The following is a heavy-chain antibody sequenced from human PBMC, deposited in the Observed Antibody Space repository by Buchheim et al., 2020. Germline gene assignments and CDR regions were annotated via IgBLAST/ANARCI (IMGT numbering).Heavy chain of an antibody. CDR3: ARSTNYDFWSDLGYGMDV. CDR1: GGTFSSYT. Sequence: QVQLVQSGAEVKKPGSSVKVSCKASGGTFSSYTISWVRQAPGQGLEWMGRIIPILGIANYAQKFQGRVTITADKSTSTAYMELSSLRSEDTAVYYCARSTNYDFWSDLGYGMDVWGQGTT. V-gene: IGHV1-69*02. CDR2: IIPILGIA. J-gene: IGHJ6*02. D-gene: IGHD3-3*01.